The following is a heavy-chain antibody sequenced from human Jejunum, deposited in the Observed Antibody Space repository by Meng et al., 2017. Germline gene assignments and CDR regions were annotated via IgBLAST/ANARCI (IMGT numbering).Heavy chain of an antibody. Sequence: QVHLVQSGAEVKETVASVKVSCKASGYTFTASSLNWVRQAPGQGLEWMGRISPHSGGTDYAQNFQGRVTLTRDTSISTAYMQMSGLTSDDTAVYYCARDPGLDRWGRGTLVTVSS. J-gene: IGHJ5*02. CDR2: ISPHSGGT. CDR3: ARDPGLDR. V-gene: IGHV1-2*06. CDR1: GYTFTASS.